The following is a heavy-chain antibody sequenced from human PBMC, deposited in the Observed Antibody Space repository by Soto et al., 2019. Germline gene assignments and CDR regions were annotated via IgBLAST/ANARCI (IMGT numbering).Heavy chain of an antibody. J-gene: IGHJ4*02. D-gene: IGHD1-26*01. CDR3: ARVKTQLPQYYFDY. Sequence: EVQLVESGGGLVQPGGSLRLSCAASGFTFSSYWMSWVRQAPGKGLEWVANIKQDGSEKYYVDSVKGRFTISRDNAKNSLYLQMNSLRAEDTAVYYCARVKTQLPQYYFDYWGQGTLVTVSS. CDR1: GFTFSSYW. V-gene: IGHV3-7*01. CDR2: IKQDGSEK.